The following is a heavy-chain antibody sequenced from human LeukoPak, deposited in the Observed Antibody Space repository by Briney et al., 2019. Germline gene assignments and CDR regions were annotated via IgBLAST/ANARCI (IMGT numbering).Heavy chain of an antibody. Sequence: GGSLRLSCAASGFTVSSNYMSWVRQAPGKGLEWVSYISSSSSTIYYADSVKGRFTISRDNAKNSLYLHMNSLRAEDSAVYYCARDMRGFSYGMAPFDCWGQGTLVTVSS. CDR2: ISSSSSTI. D-gene: IGHD5-18*01. J-gene: IGHJ4*02. V-gene: IGHV3-48*04. CDR1: GFTVSSNY. CDR3: ARDMRGFSYGMAPFDC.